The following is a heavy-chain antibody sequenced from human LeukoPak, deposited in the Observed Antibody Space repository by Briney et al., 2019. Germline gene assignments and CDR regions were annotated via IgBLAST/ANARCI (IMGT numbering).Heavy chain of an antibody. CDR3: AKNRGGTYKYYMDV. D-gene: IGHD1-1*01. J-gene: IGHJ6*03. CDR1: GFTFNNYA. Sequence: VGSLRLSCAASGFTFNNYAMSWVRQAPGMGLEWLSYVSGSGGATYYAASVKGRFTISRDNSKNTVYLQMGSLRAEDTAVYYCAKNRGGTYKYYMDVWGTGTTVTVSS. CDR2: VSGSGGAT. V-gene: IGHV3-23*01.